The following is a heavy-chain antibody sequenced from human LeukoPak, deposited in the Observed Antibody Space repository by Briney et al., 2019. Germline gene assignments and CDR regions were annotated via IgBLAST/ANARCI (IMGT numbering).Heavy chain of an antibody. D-gene: IGHD3-10*01. J-gene: IGHJ4*02. CDR3: AKAMVRGVISPFDY. V-gene: IGHV3-30*18. CDR1: GFTFSSYG. Sequence: GGSLRLSCAASGFTFSSYGMHWVRQAPGKGLEWVAVISYDGSNKYYADSVKGRFTISRDNSKNTLYLQMNSLGAEDTAVYYCAKAMVRGVISPFDYWGQGTLVTVSS. CDR2: ISYDGSNK.